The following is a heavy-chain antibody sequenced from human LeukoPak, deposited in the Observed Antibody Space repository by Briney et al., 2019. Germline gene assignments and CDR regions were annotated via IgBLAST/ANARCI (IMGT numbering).Heavy chain of an antibody. Sequence: ASVKVSCKASGYTFTSYGISWVRQAPGQGLEWMGWISAYNGNTNYAQKLQGRVTMTTDTSTSTAYMELRSLRSDDTAVYYCAGDEYDILTGYYRVAFDIWGQGTMVTVSS. CDR3: AGDEYDILTGYYRVAFDI. CDR2: ISAYNGNT. D-gene: IGHD3-9*01. CDR1: GYTFTSYG. J-gene: IGHJ3*02. V-gene: IGHV1-18*01.